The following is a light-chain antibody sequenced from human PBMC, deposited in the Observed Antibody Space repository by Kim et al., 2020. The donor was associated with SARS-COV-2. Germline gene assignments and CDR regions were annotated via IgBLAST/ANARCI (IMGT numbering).Light chain of an antibody. V-gene: IGLV1-47*02. Sequence: ELTQPPSASGTPGQRVTISCSGSSSNIGSNYVYWYQQLPGTAPKLLIYDNYQRPSGVPDRFSGSKSGTSASLAIGGLRSEDEADYYCAAWDDSLSGLVFGGGTQLTV. J-gene: IGLJ2*01. CDR3: AAWDDSLSGLV. CDR1: SSNIGSNY. CDR2: DNY.